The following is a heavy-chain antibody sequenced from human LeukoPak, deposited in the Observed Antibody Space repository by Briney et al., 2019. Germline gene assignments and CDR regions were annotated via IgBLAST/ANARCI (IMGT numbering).Heavy chain of an antibody. V-gene: IGHV1-2*02. CDR1: GYTFTGYY. Sequence: ASVKVSCKASGYTFTGYYMHWVRQAPGQGLERMGWINPNSGGTNYAQKFQGRVTMTRDTSISTAYMELSRLRSDDTAVYYCARDKAPGYCSGGSCPNWFDPWGQGTLVTVSS. J-gene: IGHJ5*02. CDR2: INPNSGGT. CDR3: ARDKAPGYCSGGSCPNWFDP. D-gene: IGHD2-15*01.